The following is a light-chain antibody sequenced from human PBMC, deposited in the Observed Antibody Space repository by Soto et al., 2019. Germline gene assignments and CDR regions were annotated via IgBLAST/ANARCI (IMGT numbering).Light chain of an antibody. V-gene: IGKV1-5*01. CDR2: HAS. CDR3: QHCGSSPPIT. J-gene: IGKJ5*01. CDR1: QSISNW. Sequence: DIQMTQSPSSLSASVGDRVTITCRASQSISNWLAWYQQKPGTAPKLLIYHASTLESGVPSRFSGSGSGTDFTLTISRLEPEDFAVYYCQHCGSSPPITFGQGTRLEIK.